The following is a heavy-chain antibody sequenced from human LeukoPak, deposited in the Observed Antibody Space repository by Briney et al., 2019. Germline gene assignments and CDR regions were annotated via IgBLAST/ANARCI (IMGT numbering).Heavy chain of an antibody. J-gene: IGHJ5*02. CDR2: IYHSGST. D-gene: IGHD3-22*01. Sequence: PSETLSLTCTVSGYSISSGYYWGWIRQPPGKGLEWIGSIYHSGSTYYNPSLKSRVTISVDTSKNQFSLKLSSVTAADTAVYYCARVVVVIKGVNWFDPWGQGTLVTVSS. CDR3: ARVVVVIKGVNWFDP. V-gene: IGHV4-38-2*02. CDR1: GYSISSGYY.